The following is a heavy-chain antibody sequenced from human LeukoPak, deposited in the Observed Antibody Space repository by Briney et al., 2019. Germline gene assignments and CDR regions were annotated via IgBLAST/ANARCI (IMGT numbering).Heavy chain of an antibody. CDR2: IKSKTDGGTT. J-gene: IGHJ6*03. Sequence: GGSLRLSCAASGFTFSNAWMSWVRQAPGKGLEWVGRIKSKTDGGTTDYAAPVKGRFTISRDDSKNTLYLQMNSLKTEDTAVYYCAKYYYDSSGYLYYYYYMDVWGKGTTVTVSS. CDR1: GFTFSNAW. D-gene: IGHD3-22*01. V-gene: IGHV3-15*01. CDR3: AKYYYDSSGYLYYYYYMDV.